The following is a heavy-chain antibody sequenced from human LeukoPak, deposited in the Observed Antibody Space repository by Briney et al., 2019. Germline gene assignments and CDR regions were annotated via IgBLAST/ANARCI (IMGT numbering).Heavy chain of an antibody. J-gene: IGHJ3*02. CDR2: ISSSGSTI. CDR1: GFTFSDYY. V-gene: IGHV3-11*01. CDR3: ARVYLGLHDAFDI. Sequence: PGESLRLSCAASGFTFSDYYMSWIRQAPGKGLEWVSYISSSGSTIYYADSVKGRFTISRDNAKNSLYLQMNSLRAEDTAVYYCARVYLGLHDAFDIWGQGTMVTVSS. D-gene: IGHD3-16*02.